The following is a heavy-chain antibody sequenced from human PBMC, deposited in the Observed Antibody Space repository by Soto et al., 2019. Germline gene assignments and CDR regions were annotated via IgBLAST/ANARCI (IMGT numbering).Heavy chain of an antibody. CDR1: GGSFSGYY. Sequence: QVQLQQWGAGLLKPSETLSLTCAVYGGSFSGYYWSWIRQPPGKGLEWIGEINHSGSTNYNPSLRSRVTISVHTSKNQSSLKLSSVTAADTAVYYCASLLGWAAVPWGQGTLVTVSS. J-gene: IGHJ5*02. CDR3: ASLLGWAAVP. D-gene: IGHD6-13*01. V-gene: IGHV4-34*01. CDR2: INHSGST.